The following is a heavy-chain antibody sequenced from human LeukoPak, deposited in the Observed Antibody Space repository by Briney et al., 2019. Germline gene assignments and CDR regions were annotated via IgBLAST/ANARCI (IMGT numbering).Heavy chain of an antibody. CDR3: ARHLLSLDPGWFDP. J-gene: IGHJ5*02. CDR2: IYYSVST. CDR1: VGSISSSSYY. Sequence: SETLSLTCTVSVGSISSSSYYWGWISQPPGKGLECIGSIYYSVSTYYNPSLKSGLTISVDTSKNQFSLKLSSVPGADTAVDYYARHLLSLDPGWFDPWGQGTLVTVSS. D-gene: IGHD1-1*01. V-gene: IGHV4-39*01.